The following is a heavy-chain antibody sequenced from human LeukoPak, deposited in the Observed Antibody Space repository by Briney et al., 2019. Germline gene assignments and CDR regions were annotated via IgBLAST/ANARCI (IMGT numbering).Heavy chain of an antibody. Sequence: GGSLRLSCAASGFTVSDNYMTWVRQAPGKGLEWVSIIYGGSTYYADSVKGRFTISRDNSKDTVYLQMNSLRAEDTAVYYCARDFEGVHRTTNSYTYYYYMDVWGKGTTVIVSS. CDR3: ARDFEGVHRTTNSYTYYYYMDV. D-gene: IGHD2/OR15-2a*01. CDR2: IYGGST. J-gene: IGHJ6*03. V-gene: IGHV3-53*01. CDR1: GFTVSDNY.